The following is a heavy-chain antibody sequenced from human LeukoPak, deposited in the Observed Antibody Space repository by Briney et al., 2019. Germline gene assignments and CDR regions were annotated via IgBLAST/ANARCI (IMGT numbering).Heavy chain of an antibody. CDR2: ISSSGSTI. V-gene: IGHV3-48*04. Sequence: GGSLRLSCAASGFTFSSYAMNWVRQAPGKGLEWVSYISSSGSTIYYADSVKGRFTISRDNAKNSLYLQMNSLRAEDTAVYYCARVGDYYESYFDYWGQGTLVTVSS. D-gene: IGHD3-22*01. J-gene: IGHJ4*02. CDR3: ARVGDYYESYFDY. CDR1: GFTFSSYA.